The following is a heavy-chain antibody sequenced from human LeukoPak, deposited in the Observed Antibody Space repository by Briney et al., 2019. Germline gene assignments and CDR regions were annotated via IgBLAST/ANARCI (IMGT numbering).Heavy chain of an antibody. CDR1: GFTVSSNY. Sequence: QPGGSLRLSCAASGFTVSSNYMSWVRQAPGKSLEWVSIIYSGGSPYYADSVKGRFTISRDNSKNKLYLQMNSLRAEDTAVYYCARGLGYYDSTGYYGGAFDIWGEGTMVSVSS. V-gene: IGHV3-66*01. CDR3: ARGLGYYDSTGYYGGAFDI. D-gene: IGHD3-22*01. CDR2: IYSGGSP. J-gene: IGHJ3*02.